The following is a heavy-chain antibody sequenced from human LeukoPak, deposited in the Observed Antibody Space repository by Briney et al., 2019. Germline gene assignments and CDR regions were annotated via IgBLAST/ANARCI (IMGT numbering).Heavy chain of an antibody. V-gene: IGHV1-2*02. CDR3: ARVIPGELAKPLLDY. J-gene: IGHJ4*02. Sequence: GASVKVSCKASGYTFTSYGISRVRQAPGQGLEWMGWINPNSGGTNYAQKFQGRVTMTRDTSISTAYMELSRLRSDDTAVYYCARVIPGELAKPLLDYWGQGTLVTVSS. CDR2: INPNSGGT. D-gene: IGHD3-10*01. CDR1: GYTFTSYG.